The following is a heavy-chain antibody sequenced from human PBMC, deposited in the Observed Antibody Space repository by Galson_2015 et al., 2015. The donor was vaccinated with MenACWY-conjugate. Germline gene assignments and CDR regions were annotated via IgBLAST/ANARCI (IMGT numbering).Heavy chain of an antibody. Sequence: SVKVSCKASGYTFTSYAMHWVRQAPGQRLEWMGWINAGNGNTKYSQKFQGRVTITRDTSASTAYMELSSLRSEDTAVYYCAGHIAARPVGWRAAFDIWGQGSVVTVSS. CDR2: INAGNGNT. J-gene: IGHJ3*02. V-gene: IGHV1-3*01. CDR3: AGHIAARPVGWRAAFDI. D-gene: IGHD6-6*01. CDR1: GYTFTSYA.